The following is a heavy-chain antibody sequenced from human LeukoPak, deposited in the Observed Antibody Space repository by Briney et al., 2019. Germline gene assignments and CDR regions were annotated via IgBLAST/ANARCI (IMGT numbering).Heavy chain of an antibody. CDR1: GFTFSNYW. CDR3: ARSDLYYDFWSALDY. J-gene: IGHJ4*02. V-gene: IGHV3-7*01. Sequence: GGSLRLSCAASGFTFSNYWMGWVRQAPGKGLEWVANIKQDGSEKYYVDSVKGRFTISRDNTKSSLYLQMNSLRAEDTAVYYCARSDLYYDFWSALDYWGQGTLVTVSS. CDR2: IKQDGSEK. D-gene: IGHD3-3*01.